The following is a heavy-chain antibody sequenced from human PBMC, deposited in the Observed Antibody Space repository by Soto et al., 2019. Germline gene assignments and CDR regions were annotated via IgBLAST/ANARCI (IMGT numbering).Heavy chain of an antibody. D-gene: IGHD4-17*01. CDR1: GFTFSRYS. Sequence: WGSLRLSCAASGFTFSRYSMNWVRQAPGKGLEWVAFISGCGGSTYYADSVKGRFTISRDNAKSTLYLQMNSLRAEDTAVYYCAKAPHLSAGDYWTSDVFDIWGQGTMVTVSS. CDR2: ISGCGGST. J-gene: IGHJ3*02. CDR3: AKAPHLSAGDYWTSDVFDI. V-gene: IGHV3-23*01.